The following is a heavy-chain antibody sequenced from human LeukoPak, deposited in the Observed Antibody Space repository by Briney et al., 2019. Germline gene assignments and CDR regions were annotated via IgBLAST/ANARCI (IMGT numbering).Heavy chain of an antibody. J-gene: IGHJ4*02. CDR2: IYSGGAI. D-gene: IGHD6-19*01. CDR1: GFLVSTNY. V-gene: IGHV3-53*01. CDR3: ARGHNSGNPDPFDY. Sequence: PGGSLRLSCAASGFLVSTNYMSWVRQAPGKGLEWVSVIYSGGAIHYADSVKGRFTISRDNSKNTLYLQMNSLRAEGTAMYFCARGHNSGNPDPFDYWGQGTLVIVSS.